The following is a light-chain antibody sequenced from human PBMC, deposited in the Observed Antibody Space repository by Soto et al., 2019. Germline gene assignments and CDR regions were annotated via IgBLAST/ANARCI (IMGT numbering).Light chain of an antibody. J-gene: IGKJ1*01. CDR1: QSVNTIY. CDR3: QQYDTSPRT. CDR2: STS. V-gene: IGKV3-20*01. Sequence: EIVLTQSPGTLSLSPGERATLSCRASQSVNTIYFAWYQQKPGQAPRLLIYSTSNRATGIPDRFSGSGSGTYFTLTISILEPEDFAVYYCQQYDTSPRTFGQGTKVEIK.